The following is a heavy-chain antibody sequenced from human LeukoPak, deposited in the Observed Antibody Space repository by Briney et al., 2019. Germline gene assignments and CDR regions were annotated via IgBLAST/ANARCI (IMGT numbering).Heavy chain of an antibody. CDR2: ISSSSSYI. V-gene: IGHV3-21*01. Sequence: GGSLRLSCAASGFTFSSYSMNWVRQAPGKGLEWVSSISSSSSYIYYADSVKGRFTISRDNSKNTLYLQMNSLRAEDTAVYYCAKVGLGYCSSTSCRPAGWFDPWGQGTLVTVSS. CDR1: GFTFSSYS. J-gene: IGHJ5*02. D-gene: IGHD2-2*01. CDR3: AKVGLGYCSSTSCRPAGWFDP.